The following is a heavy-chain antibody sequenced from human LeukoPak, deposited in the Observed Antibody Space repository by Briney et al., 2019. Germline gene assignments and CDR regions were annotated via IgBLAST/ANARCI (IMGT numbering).Heavy chain of an antibody. J-gene: IGHJ4*02. CDR3: AVLNAVVVIFDLGY. CDR2: INPNSGAT. V-gene: IGHV1-2*02. D-gene: IGHD3-22*01. CDR1: GYTSTGYY. Sequence: ASVKVSCKASGYTSTGYYMQCVRQAPGQGLEWMGWINPNSGATNYAQKFQGRVTMTRDTSISTAYMELSRLRSDDTAVYYCAVLNAVVVIFDLGYWSQRSLVTVSS.